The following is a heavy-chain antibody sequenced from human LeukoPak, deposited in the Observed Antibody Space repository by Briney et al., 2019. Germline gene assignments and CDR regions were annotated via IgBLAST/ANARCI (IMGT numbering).Heavy chain of an antibody. CDR3: TRHGSAYDPDYS. D-gene: IGHD5-12*01. J-gene: IGHJ4*02. V-gene: IGHV3-21*01. CDR2: ISSTSTYI. CDR1: GFTFSTYS. Sequence: GGSLRLSCAASGFTFSTYSMNWVRQAPGKGLEWVSSISSTSTYIYYADSVKGRFTISRDNPKNSLYLQMNNLRADDTAVYYCTRHGSAYDPDYSWGQGTLVTVSS.